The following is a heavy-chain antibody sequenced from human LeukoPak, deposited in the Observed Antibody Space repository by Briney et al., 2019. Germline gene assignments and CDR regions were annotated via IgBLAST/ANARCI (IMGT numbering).Heavy chain of an antibody. CDR2: ISGDSNHV. CDR3: ARVVRVSSLDY. Sequence: PGGSLRLSCGTSGFTLTYYTMNWVRQAPGKGLEWLSSISGDSNHVYYAESVKGRFTISRDNADNSLFLQMDSLRAEDTAIYYCARVVRVSSLDYWGQGTLVTVSS. CDR1: GFTLTYYT. V-gene: IGHV3-21*06. J-gene: IGHJ4*02. D-gene: IGHD3-10*01.